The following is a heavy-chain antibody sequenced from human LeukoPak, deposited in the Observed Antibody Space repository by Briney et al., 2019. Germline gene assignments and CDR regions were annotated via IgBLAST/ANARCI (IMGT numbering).Heavy chain of an antibody. Sequence: PGGSLRLSCAASGFTFSSYIMNWVRQAPGKGLEWVAAISGNGGSTYYADTLKGRVTISRDNSKNILYLQMNSLRAEDTAIYYCAKEGKKRGYNNGYDVDYWGQGTLVTVSS. CDR3: AKEGKKRGYNNGYDVDY. V-gene: IGHV3-23*01. CDR1: GFTFSSYI. D-gene: IGHD5-18*01. J-gene: IGHJ4*02. CDR2: ISGNGGST.